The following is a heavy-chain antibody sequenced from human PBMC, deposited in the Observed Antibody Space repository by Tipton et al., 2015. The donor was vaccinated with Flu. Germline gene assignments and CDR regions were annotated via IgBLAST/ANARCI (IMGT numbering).Heavy chain of an antibody. CDR1: GVSISSYY. CDR2: IDKSGNT. CDR3: ARRVGLVSSGYYPSKGFDY. J-gene: IGHJ4*02. D-gene: IGHD3-22*01. V-gene: IGHV4-4*08. Sequence: LRLSCTVSGVSISSYYWSWVRQSPGKGLEWIGYIDKSGNTNYNPSLKSRVTIVLDTSKNQFSLKLSSVTAADTAVYYCARRVGLVSSGYYPSKGFDYWGQGTLVTVSS.